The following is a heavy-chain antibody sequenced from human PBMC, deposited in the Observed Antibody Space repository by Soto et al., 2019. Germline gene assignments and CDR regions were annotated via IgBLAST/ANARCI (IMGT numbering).Heavy chain of an antibody. D-gene: IGHD6-13*01. CDR2: ISSSSSTI. Sequence: PGGSLRLSFAASGFTFGSYSINWVRQAPGKGLEWVSYISSSSSTIYYADSVKGRFTISRGNDKNSLYLQMNSLRDEDTAVYYCARASIAASGTYYYGMDVWGQGTAVTVTS. CDR3: ARASIAASGTYYYGMDV. J-gene: IGHJ6*02. CDR1: GFTFGSYS. V-gene: IGHV3-48*02.